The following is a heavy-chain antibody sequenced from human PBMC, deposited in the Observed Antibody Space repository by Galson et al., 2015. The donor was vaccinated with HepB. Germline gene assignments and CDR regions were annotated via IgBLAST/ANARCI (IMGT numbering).Heavy chain of an antibody. CDR1: GFTFSSYG. J-gene: IGHJ3*02. CDR2: IWYDGSNK. V-gene: IGHV3-33*01. Sequence: SLRLSCAASGFTFSSYGMHWVRQAPGKGLEWVAVIWYDGSNKYYADSVKGRFTISRDNSKNTLYLQMNSLRAEDTAVYYCASLLPYYYGSGSIRGNAFDIWGQGTMVTVSS. CDR3: ASLLPYYYGSGSIRGNAFDI. D-gene: IGHD3-10*01.